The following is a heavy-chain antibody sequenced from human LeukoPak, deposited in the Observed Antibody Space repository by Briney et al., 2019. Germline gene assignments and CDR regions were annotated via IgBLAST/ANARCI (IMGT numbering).Heavy chain of an antibody. V-gene: IGHV3-21*01. CDR1: GFTFSS. CDR3: VRDYKYYFDTSGYYDTFDY. Sequence: GGSLRLSCVVSGFTFSSMNWVRQAPGKGLEWVSSISRSSSYIYYADSVKGRFTTSRDNAKNSLYLQMNSLRAEDAAVYYCVRDYKYYFDTSGYYDTFDYWGQGTLVTVSS. CDR2: ISRSSSYI. D-gene: IGHD3-22*01. J-gene: IGHJ4*02.